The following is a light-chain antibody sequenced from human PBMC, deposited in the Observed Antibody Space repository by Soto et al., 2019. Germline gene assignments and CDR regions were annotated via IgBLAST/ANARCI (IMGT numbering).Light chain of an antibody. CDR1: SSDVGGYNY. V-gene: IGLV2-14*01. J-gene: IGLJ1*01. Sequence: QSVLTQPASVSGSPGQSITISCTGTSSDVGGYNYVSWYQLHPGKAPKLMVYEVSNRPSGVSNRFSGSKSGNTASLTISGLQAEDEADYYCSSYGGSNNYVFGTGTKVTVL. CDR2: EVS. CDR3: SSYGGSNNYV.